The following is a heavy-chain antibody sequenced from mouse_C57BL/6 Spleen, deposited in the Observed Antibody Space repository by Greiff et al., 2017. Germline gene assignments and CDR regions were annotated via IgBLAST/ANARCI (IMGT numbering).Heavy chain of an antibody. CDR2: IYPGDGDT. D-gene: IGHD2-3*01. CDR1: GYAFSSSW. CDR3: ASREDWDGYCDD. Sequence: VQLQQSGPELVKPGASVKISCKASGYAFSSSWMNWVKQRPGKGLEWIGRIYPGDGDTNYDGKFKGKATLTADKSSSTAYMQLSSLTSEDSAVYFCASREDWDGYCDDWGQGTTLTVSS. J-gene: IGHJ2*01. V-gene: IGHV1-82*01.